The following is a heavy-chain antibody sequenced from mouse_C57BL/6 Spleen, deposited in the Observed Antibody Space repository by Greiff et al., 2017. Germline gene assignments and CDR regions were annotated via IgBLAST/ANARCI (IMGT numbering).Heavy chain of an antibody. Sequence: QVHVKQPGAELVKPGASVQMSCKASGYTFTSYWLTWVKQRPGQGLEWIGDIYPGSGSTNYNEKFKSKATLTVDTSSSTAYMQLSSLTSEDSAVYDCAFYGSRGYWYFDVWGTGTTVTVSS. CDR1: GYTFTSYW. J-gene: IGHJ1*03. CDR3: AFYGSRGYWYFDV. V-gene: IGHV1-55*01. D-gene: IGHD1-1*01. CDR2: IYPGSGST.